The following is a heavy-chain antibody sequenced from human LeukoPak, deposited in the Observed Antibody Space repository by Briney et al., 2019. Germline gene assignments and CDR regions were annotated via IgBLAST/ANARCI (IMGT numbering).Heavy chain of an antibody. CDR1: GFTLSNYY. CDR3: ARGRRYCSSTSCDNWFDP. J-gene: IGHJ5*02. D-gene: IGHD2-2*01. Sequence: GSLRLSCVGSGFTLSNYYMSWIRQPPGKGLEWIGEINHSASTNYHPSLKSRFTISVYTSKNQFSLKLSSVTAADTAVYYCARGRRYCSSTSCDNWFDPWGQGTLVTVSS. CDR2: INHSAST. V-gene: IGHV4-34*01.